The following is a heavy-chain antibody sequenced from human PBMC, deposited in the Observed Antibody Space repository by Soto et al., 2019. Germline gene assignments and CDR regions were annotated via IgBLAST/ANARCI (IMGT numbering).Heavy chain of an antibody. CDR3: ARFYASWSYPYDY. CDR1: GYTFTTYG. V-gene: IGHV1-18*01. CDR2: ISAYNGKT. Sequence: QVQLVQSGAEVKKPGASVEVSCKASGYTFTTYGISWVRQAPGQGLEWMGWISAYNGKTNYAQNLQGRVTMTTDTSASTAYMELRNLRTDDTAVYYWARFYASWSYPYDYRGQGTLVTVSS. D-gene: IGHD3-10*01. J-gene: IGHJ4*02.